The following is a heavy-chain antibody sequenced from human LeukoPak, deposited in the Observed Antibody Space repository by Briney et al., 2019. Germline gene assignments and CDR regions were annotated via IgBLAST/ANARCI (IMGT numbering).Heavy chain of an antibody. CDR1: GFTFSNYG. V-gene: IGHV3-49*04. J-gene: IGHJ4*02. CDR2: IRSKAYGGTT. CDR3: TRGLLYYDSSGYWD. D-gene: IGHD3-22*01. Sequence: GGSLRLSCAASGFTFSNYGMNWVRQAPGKGLEWVGFIRSKAYGGTTEYAASVKGRFTISRDDSKSIAYLQMNSLKTEDTAVYYCTRGLLYYDSSGYWDWGQGTLVTVSS.